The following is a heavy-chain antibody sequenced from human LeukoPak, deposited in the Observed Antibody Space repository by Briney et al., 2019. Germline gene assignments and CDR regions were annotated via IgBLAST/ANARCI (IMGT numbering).Heavy chain of an antibody. CDR2: IGSSSSYI. V-gene: IGHV3-21*01. J-gene: IGHJ4*02. CDR3: ARGILEWSLVPFDY. D-gene: IGHD3-3*01. Sequence: GGSLRLSCAASGFTFSSYAMSWVRQAPGKGLEWVSSIGSSSSYIYYADSVKGRFTISRDNAKNSLYLQMNSLRAEDTAVYYCARGILEWSLVPFDYWGQGTLVTVSS. CDR1: GFTFSSYA.